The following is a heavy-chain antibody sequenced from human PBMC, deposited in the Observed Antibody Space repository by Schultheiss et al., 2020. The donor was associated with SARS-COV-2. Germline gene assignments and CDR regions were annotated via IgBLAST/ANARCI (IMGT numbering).Heavy chain of an antibody. CDR2: ISAYNGNT. CDR3: ARGAVRTRSEIIVVVVTARYYYYGIDV. J-gene: IGHJ6*02. D-gene: IGHD2-15*01. V-gene: IGHV1-18*01. CDR1: GYTFTSYG. Sequence: ASVKVSCKASGYTFTSYGISWVRQAPGQGLEWMGWISAYNGNTNYAQKLQGRVTMTTDTSTSTAYMELRSLRSDDTAVYYCARGAVRTRSEIIVVVVTARYYYYGIDVWGQGTTVTVSS.